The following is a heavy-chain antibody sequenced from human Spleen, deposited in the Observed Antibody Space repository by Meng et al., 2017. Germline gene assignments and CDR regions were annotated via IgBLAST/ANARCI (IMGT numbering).Heavy chain of an antibody. CDR3: ARTHSGSYDKTNWYFDL. CDR2: TYYRSKWYN. V-gene: IGHV6-1*01. D-gene: IGHD1-26*01. CDR1: GDSVSINSAA. Sequence: SQTLSLTCAISGDSVSINSAAWNWIRQSPSRGLEWLGRTYYRSKWYNDYAVSVKSRITINPDTSKNQFSLQLNSVTPEDTAVYYCARTHSGSYDKTNWYFDLWGRGTLVTVSS. J-gene: IGHJ2*01.